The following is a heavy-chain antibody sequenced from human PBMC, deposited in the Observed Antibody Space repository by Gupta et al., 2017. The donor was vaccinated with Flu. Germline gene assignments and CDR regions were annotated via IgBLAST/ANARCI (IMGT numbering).Heavy chain of an antibody. Sequence: EVQLVESGGGLVQPGGSLRLSCAASGFSFRDYWMNWVRQAPGKGLEWVANINQDGSTKNYVDSLKGRFTVSRDNAKNSLYLQMDSLRAEDTAVYFCARNRGWEQFDYWGQGTLVTVSS. J-gene: IGHJ4*02. D-gene: IGHD5-24*01. CDR3: ARNRGWEQFDY. V-gene: IGHV3-7*01. CDR1: GFSFRDYW. CDR2: INQDGSTK.